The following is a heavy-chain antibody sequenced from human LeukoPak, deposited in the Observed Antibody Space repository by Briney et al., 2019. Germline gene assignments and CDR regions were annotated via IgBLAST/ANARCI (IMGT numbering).Heavy chain of an antibody. J-gene: IGHJ4*02. CDR2: INPNDGDT. CDR3: ARANFLYCSSSTCLFDY. V-gene: IGHV1-2*02. D-gene: IGHD2-2*01. Sequence: ASVKASCKASGYTFTDYYMPWVRQAPGQGFEWMGWINPNDGDTNYAQKFQGRVTMTRDTSISIAHMEVSRLRSDDTAVYYCARANFLYCSSSTCLFDYWGQGTLVTVSS. CDR1: GYTFTDYY.